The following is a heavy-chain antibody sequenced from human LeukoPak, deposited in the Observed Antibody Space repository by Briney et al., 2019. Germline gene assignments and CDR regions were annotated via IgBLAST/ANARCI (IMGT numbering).Heavy chain of an antibody. V-gene: IGHV1-18*01. J-gene: IGHJ4*02. Sequence: ASVKVSCKTSGYTFGNYGITWERQAPGQGLEWMGWISVHDGHTNCAEKFQGRVTMTADTSTHTAYMELTSLTSDDTAVYYCARYGCNSLACYEDYWGQGTLVTVSS. D-gene: IGHD2-15*01. CDR2: ISVHDGHT. CDR1: GYTFGNYG. CDR3: ARYGCNSLACYEDY.